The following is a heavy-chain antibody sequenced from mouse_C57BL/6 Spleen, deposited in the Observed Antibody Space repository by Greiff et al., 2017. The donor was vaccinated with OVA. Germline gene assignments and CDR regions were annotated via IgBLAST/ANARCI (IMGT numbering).Heavy chain of an antibody. V-gene: IGHV14-3*01. CDR2: IDPANGNT. CDR3: PYYYGSSYGFAY. J-gene: IGHJ3*01. D-gene: IGHD1-1*01. Sequence: EVQLQQSVAELVRPGASVKLSCTASGSNIKNTYMHWVKQRPEQGLEWIGRIDPANGNTKYAPKFQGKATITADTSSNTAYLQLSSLTSEDTAIYYWPYYYGSSYGFAYWGQGTLVTVSA. CDR1: GSNIKNTY.